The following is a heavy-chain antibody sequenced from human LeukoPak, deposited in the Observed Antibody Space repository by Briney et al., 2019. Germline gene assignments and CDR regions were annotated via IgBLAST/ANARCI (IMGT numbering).Heavy chain of an antibody. CDR2: IKEDGSEK. CDR3: ARDSFETDIDY. V-gene: IGHV3-7*01. CDR1: GFLFSRYW. Sequence: GGSLRLSCAASGFLFSRYWMSWVRQAPGKGLEWVANIKEDGSEKYYVESMKGRFTISRDNVKNSLYLQINSLRAEDTAVYYCARDSFETDIDYWGQGTLVTVAS. D-gene: IGHD1-14*01. J-gene: IGHJ4*02.